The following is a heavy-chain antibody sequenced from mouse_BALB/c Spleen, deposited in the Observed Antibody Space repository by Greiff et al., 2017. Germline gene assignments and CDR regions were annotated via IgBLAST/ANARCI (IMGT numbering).Heavy chain of an antibody. CDR1: GYTFTSYW. CDR2: IYPGDGDT. D-gene: IGHD2-2*01. Sequence: VQLQQSGAELARPGASVKLSCKASGYTFTSYWMQWVKQRPGQGLEWIGAIYPGDGDTRYTQKFNGKATLTADKSSSTAYMQLSSLASEDSAVYYCARDYYGYDGGYYYAMDYWGQGTSVTVSS. V-gene: IGHV1-87*01. J-gene: IGHJ4*01. CDR3: ARDYYGYDGGYYYAMDY.